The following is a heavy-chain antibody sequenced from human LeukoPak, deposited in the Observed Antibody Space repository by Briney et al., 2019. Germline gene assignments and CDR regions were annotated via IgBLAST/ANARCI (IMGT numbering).Heavy chain of an antibody. CDR2: VTSGRST. CDR3: ARITSAFCDQ. CDR1: GFTFSSYG. D-gene: IGHD3-10*01. V-gene: IGHV3-23*01. Sequence: GGSLRLSCAASGFTFSSYGMSWVRQAPGKGLEWVSAVTSGRSTYYADSVKGRFTVSRDNSKNTLYLQMNSLRAEDTAVYYCARITSAFCDQWGQGILVTVSS. J-gene: IGHJ4*02.